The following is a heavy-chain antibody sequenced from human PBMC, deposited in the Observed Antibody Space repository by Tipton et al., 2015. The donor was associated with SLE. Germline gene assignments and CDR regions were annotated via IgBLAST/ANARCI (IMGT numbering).Heavy chain of an antibody. CDR3: ARGRFGVVSIPYYHYGMDV. CDR1: GGSFSVHY. CDR2: INHSGTT. J-gene: IGHJ6*02. D-gene: IGHD3-3*01. V-gene: IGHV4-34*01. Sequence: GLVKPSETLSLTCAVYGGSFSVHYWSWSWIRQPPGKGLEWIGEINHSGTTKYNPSLKSRVTISVDMSKNQFSLKLSSVTAADTALYYCARGRFGVVSIPYYHYGMDVWGRGTTVTVSS.